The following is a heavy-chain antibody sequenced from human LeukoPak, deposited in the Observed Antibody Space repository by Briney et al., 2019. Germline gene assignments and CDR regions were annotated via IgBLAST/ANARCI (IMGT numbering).Heavy chain of an antibody. J-gene: IGHJ3*02. CDR2: IRNRAKSYTT. V-gene: IGHV3-72*01. D-gene: IGHD3-22*01. CDR3: ARVGDYYDTRGFSSDAFDI. CDR1: RYTFSDHY. Sequence: GVSLRLSCAASRYTFSDHYMDWVRQAPGKGLEWVARIRNRAKSYTTQYAPSVKDRFTISRDDSRNSVYLQMNSLKTEDTAVYFCARVGDYYDTRGFSSDAFDIWGLGTMVTVSS.